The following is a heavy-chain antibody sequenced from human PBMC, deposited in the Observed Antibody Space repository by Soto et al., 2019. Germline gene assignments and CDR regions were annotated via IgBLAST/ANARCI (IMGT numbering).Heavy chain of an antibody. J-gene: IGHJ5*01. Sequence: SETLSLTCAVYGGSFSGHSWTWIRQSPGKGLEWIGDINHSGRVNYSPSLKSRVTISLDTPKNQFSLTLSAVTAADTAMYYCSTRAYDTNGYYRFDPWGQGTLVTVSS. CDR3: STRAYDTNGYYRFDP. D-gene: IGHD3-22*01. CDR1: GGSFSGHS. CDR2: INHSGRV. V-gene: IGHV4-34*01.